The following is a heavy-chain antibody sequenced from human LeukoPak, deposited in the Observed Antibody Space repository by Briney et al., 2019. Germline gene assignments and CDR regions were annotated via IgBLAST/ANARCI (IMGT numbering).Heavy chain of an antibody. J-gene: IGHJ4*02. CDR3: ARGKYSFDY. Sequence: PGGSLTLSCAASGFTFSDSYMSWIRQAPGKGLEYISYISSSGSTIYYADSVQGRFTLSRDNAKNSLALEMNSLRAEDTAVYYCARGKYSFDYWGQGTLVTVSS. CDR2: ISSSGSTI. V-gene: IGHV3-11*01. CDR1: GFTFSDSY.